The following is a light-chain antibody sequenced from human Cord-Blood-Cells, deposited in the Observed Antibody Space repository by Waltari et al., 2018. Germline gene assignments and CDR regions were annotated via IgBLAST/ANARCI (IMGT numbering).Light chain of an antibody. J-gene: IGLJ2*01. V-gene: IGLV2-8*01. CDR2: EVS. Sequence: QSALTQPPSASGSPGQSVTISCTGTSRDVGGYNYVSWYQQHPGKAPKLMIYEVSKRPSGFPGRFSGSKSGNTASLTVSGLQAEDEADYYCSSYAGSNNLVFGGGTKLTVL. CDR3: SSYAGSNNLV. CDR1: SRDVGGYNY.